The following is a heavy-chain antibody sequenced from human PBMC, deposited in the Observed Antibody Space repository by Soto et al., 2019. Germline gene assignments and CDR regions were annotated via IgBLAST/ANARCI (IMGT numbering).Heavy chain of an antibody. V-gene: IGHV3-21*01. D-gene: IGHD2-15*01. Sequence: GSLRLSCAGSGFTFDDYAINWVRQAPGKGLEWVSGISGSGNQIDYADSVKGRFTISRDNAKNSLYLQMNSLRAEDTAVYYCARARGTEGYYYYGMDVWGQGTTVTVSS. J-gene: IGHJ6*02. CDR2: ISGSGNQI. CDR3: ARARGTEGYYYYGMDV. CDR1: GFTFDDYA.